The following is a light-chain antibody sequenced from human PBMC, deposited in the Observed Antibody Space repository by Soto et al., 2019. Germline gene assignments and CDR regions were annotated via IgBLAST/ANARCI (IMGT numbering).Light chain of an antibody. CDR1: QSVRNN. CDR3: QQYNNYWT. CDR2: GAS. J-gene: IGKJ1*01. Sequence: EIVMTQSPATLSLSPGDRATLSCRASQSVRNNLAWYQHKRGQAPRLLIYGASTRATGIPARFRGSGSGTDFTLTISSLLSEDFAVYYCQQYNNYWTFGQGTKVEI. V-gene: IGKV3-15*01.